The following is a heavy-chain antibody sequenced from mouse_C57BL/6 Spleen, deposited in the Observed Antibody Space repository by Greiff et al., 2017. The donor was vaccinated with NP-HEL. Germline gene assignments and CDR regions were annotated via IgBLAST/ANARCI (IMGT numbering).Heavy chain of an antibody. D-gene: IGHD2-5*01. CDR2: INPSSGYT. CDR3: ASVYYSNPYYFDY. V-gene: IGHV1-7*01. J-gene: IGHJ2*01. Sequence: VQLQQSGAELAKPGASVKLSCKASGYTFTSYWMHWVKQRPGQGLEWIGYINPSSGYTKYNQKFKDKATLTADKSSSTAYMQLSSLTYEDSAVYYCASVYYSNPYYFDYWGQGTTLTVSS. CDR1: GYTFTSYW.